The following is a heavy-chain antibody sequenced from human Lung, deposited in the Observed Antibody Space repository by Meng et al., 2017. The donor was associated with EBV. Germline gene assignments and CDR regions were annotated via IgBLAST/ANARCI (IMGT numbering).Heavy chain of an antibody. D-gene: IGHD3-10*01. V-gene: IGHV1-2*02. CDR3: VKGTPGRSYCDY. CDR2: FVNYRDT. Sequence: QVQLVKSGAEVRKPGASVTVSCKASGYNFTGYYIHWVRQAPGLGLEWMGWFVNYRDTYPAPKFQDRVTMTTDTHTNTVIMELRSLTSDDTAVYYCVKGTPGRSYCDYWGQGTLVTVSS. J-gene: IGHJ4*02. CDR1: GYNFTGYY.